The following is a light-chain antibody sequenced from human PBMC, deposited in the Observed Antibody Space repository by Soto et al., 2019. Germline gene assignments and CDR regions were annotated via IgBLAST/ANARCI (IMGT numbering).Light chain of an antibody. J-gene: IGKJ1*01. Sequence: EIVMTQSPATRSVSPGEGATLSCRAIQSVSNNLAWYQQKPGQAPRLLIYGASTRATGIPARFSGSGSGTEFTLTISSLQSEDFAVYYCQQSNDWWTFGQGTKVDIK. CDR1: QSVSNN. V-gene: IGKV3-15*01. CDR3: QQSNDWWT. CDR2: GAS.